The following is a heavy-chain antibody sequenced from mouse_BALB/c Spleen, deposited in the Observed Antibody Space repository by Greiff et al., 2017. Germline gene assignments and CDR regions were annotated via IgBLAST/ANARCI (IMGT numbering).Heavy chain of an antibody. CDR3: ARAALAGAMDY. Sequence: VLLVESGPGLVAPSQSLSITCTVSGFSLTSYGVHWVRQPPGKGLEWLGVIWAGGSTNYNSALMSRLSISKDNSKSQVFLKMNSLQTDDTAMYYCARAALAGAMDYWGQGTSVTVSS. CDR1: GFSLTSYG. CDR2: IWAGGST. J-gene: IGHJ4*01. V-gene: IGHV2-9*02.